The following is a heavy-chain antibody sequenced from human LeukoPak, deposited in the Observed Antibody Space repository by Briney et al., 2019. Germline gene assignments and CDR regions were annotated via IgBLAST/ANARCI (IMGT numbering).Heavy chain of an antibody. D-gene: IGHD6-19*01. V-gene: IGHV3-23*01. CDR2: ISGSGGST. J-gene: IGHJ4*02. CDR1: GFTFSSYA. Sequence: GGSLRLSCAASGFTFSSYAMSWVRQAPGKGLEWVSAISGSGGSTYYADSVKGRFTISRDNSENTLYLQMNSLRAEDTAVYYCAKDMSSGWYDWDYFDYWGQGTLVTVSS. CDR3: AKDMSSGWYDWDYFDY.